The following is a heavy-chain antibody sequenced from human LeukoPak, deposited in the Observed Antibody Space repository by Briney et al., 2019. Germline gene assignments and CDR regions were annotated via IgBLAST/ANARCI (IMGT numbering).Heavy chain of an antibody. J-gene: IGHJ4*02. CDR2: ISYDGSNK. CDR1: GFTFSSYA. V-gene: IGHV3-30-3*01. Sequence: PGGSLRLSCAASGFTFSSYAMHWVRQAPGKGLEWVAVISYDGSNKYYADSVKGRFTISRDNSKNTLYLQMNSLRAEDTAVYYCARDLLELTPSYYFDYWGQGTLVTVSS. CDR3: ARDLLELTPSYYFDY. D-gene: IGHD1-7*01.